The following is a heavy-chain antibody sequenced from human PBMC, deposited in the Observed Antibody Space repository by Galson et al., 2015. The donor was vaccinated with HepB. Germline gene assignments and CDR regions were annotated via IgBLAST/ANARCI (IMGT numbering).Heavy chain of an antibody. J-gene: IGHJ6*03. CDR1: GGTFSSYA. Sequence: SVKVSCKASGGTFSSYAISWVRQAPGQGLEWMGGIIPIFGTANYAQKFQGRVTITADESTSTAYMELSSLRSEDTAVYYCAIGTSGTHSSSRFRNQYYYYMDVWGKGTTVTVSS. D-gene: IGHD6-19*01. CDR3: AIGTSGTHSSSRFRNQYYYYMDV. CDR2: IIPIFGTA. V-gene: IGHV1-69*13.